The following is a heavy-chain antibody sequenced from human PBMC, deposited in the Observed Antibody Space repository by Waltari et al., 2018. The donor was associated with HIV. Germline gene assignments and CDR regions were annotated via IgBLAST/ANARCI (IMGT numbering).Heavy chain of an antibody. CDR3: ARDRYTGSSDFDY. D-gene: IGHD1-26*01. CDR2: INTDGSDT. J-gene: IGHJ4*02. Sequence: EVQLVESGGGLVQPGGSLRLSCAASGFTFRSYWMHWVRQAQGKGLVWVSRINTDGSDTRYGDSVKGRFTISRDNAKNTLYLQMNSLRDEDTAMYYCARDRYTGSSDFDYWGQGTLVSVSS. V-gene: IGHV3-74*01. CDR1: GFTFRSYW.